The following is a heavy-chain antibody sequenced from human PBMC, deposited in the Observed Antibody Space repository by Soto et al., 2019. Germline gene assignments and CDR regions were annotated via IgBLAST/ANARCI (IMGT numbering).Heavy chain of an antibody. CDR3: ARQSQLPIYYYYYYMDV. V-gene: IGHV5-51*01. J-gene: IGHJ6*03. D-gene: IGHD2-2*01. CDR1: GYSFTSYW. Sequence: PGESLKISCKGSGYSFTSYWIGWVRQMPGKGLEWMGIIYPGDSDTRYSPSFQGQVTISADKSISTAYLQWSSLKASDTAMYYCARQSQLPIYYYYYYMDVWGKGTTVTVSS. CDR2: IYPGDSDT.